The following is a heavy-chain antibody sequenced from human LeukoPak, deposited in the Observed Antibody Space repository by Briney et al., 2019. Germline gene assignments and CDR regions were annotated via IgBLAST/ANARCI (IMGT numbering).Heavy chain of an antibody. CDR3: AKSMGRTTRFDY. V-gene: IGHV4-34*01. D-gene: IGHD4-17*01. CDR1: GGSFSGYY. Sequence: SETLSLTCAVYGGSFSGYYWSWIRQPPGKGLEWIGEINHSGSTNYNPSLKSRVTISVDTSKNQFSLKLSSVTAADTAVYYCAKSMGRTTRFDYWGQGTLVTVSS. CDR2: INHSGST. J-gene: IGHJ4*02.